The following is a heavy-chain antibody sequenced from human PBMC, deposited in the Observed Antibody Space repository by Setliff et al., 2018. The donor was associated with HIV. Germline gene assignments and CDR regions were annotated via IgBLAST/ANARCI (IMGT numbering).Heavy chain of an antibody. Sequence: ASVKVSCKASGYTFTHSYMHWVRQAPGKGLEWMGRVDPEDGVTTYAQKLQGRVTMTTDTSTSTAYMELRSLRSDDTAVYYCARPRGYFDYWGQGTLVTVSS. CDR3: ARPRGYFDY. V-gene: IGHV1-18*04. J-gene: IGHJ4*02. CDR2: VDPEDGVT. CDR1: GYTFTHSY.